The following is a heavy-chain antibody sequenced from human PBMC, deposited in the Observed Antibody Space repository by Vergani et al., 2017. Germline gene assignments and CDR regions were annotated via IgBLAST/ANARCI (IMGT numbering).Heavy chain of an antibody. CDR3: ARRSGIVYDIFSGTQYFFDF. V-gene: IGHV4-38-2*01. CDR1: GFSIDNGYY. Sequence: QVQLQESGPGLVKPSETLSLTCAVSGFSIDNGYYWDWIRQPPGKGLEWIGSIYRTGRTHFNPSLTSRVPISVYTSNNHFSLRLNSLTAADTAVYYCARRSGIVYDIFSGTQYFFDFWGQGTLVTVSS. D-gene: IGHD3-9*01. CDR2: IYRTGRT. J-gene: IGHJ4*02.